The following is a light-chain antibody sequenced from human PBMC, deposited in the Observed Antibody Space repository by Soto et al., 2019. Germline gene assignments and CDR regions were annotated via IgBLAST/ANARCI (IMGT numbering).Light chain of an antibody. J-gene: IGKJ2*01. Sequence: EIVLTQFPGTLSLSPGERATLPCRASQSVRSSYLAWFQQKPGQAPRLLIYGASSRATGIPDRFSGRGSGTDFTLTISRLEPEDFAVYYCQHYGSSPTFGQGAKLEIK. CDR1: QSVRSSY. CDR2: GAS. CDR3: QHYGSSPT. V-gene: IGKV3-20*01.